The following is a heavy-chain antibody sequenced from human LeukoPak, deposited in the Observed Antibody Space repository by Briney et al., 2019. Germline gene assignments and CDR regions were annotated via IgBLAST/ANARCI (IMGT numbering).Heavy chain of an antibody. D-gene: IGHD3-22*01. CDR2: IYYSGST. Sequence: SETLSLTCTVSGGSISSGSYYWSWIRQPPGKGLEWIGYIYYSGSTNCNPSLKSRVTISVDTSKNQFSLKLSSVTAADTAVYYCARHDGMIAVAPFDYWGQGTLVTVSS. V-gene: IGHV4-61*01. CDR1: GGSISSGSYY. CDR3: ARHDGMIAVAPFDY. J-gene: IGHJ4*02.